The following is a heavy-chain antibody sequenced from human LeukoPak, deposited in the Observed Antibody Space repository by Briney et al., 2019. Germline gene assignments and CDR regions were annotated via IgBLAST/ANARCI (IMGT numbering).Heavy chain of an antibody. J-gene: IGHJ6*03. D-gene: IGHD3-10*01. V-gene: IGHV4-39*07. CDR1: GGSISSSSYY. CDR2: IYYSGST. CDR3: ARVVGSGVVSYYMDV. Sequence: PSETLSLTCTVSGGSISSSSYYWGWIRQPPGKGLEWIGSIYYSGSTYYNPSLKSRVTISVDTSKNQFSLKLSSVTAADTAVYYCARVVGSGVVSYYMDVWGKGTTVTVSS.